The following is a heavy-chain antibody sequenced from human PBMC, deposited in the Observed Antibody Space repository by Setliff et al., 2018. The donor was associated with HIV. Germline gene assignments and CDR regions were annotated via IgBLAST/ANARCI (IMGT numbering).Heavy chain of an antibody. D-gene: IGHD3-22*01. CDR1: GYTFSSYS. CDR3: ARVGPFEFDSSGYVEF. V-gene: IGHV1-46*01. J-gene: IGHJ4*02. Sequence: ASVKVSCKASGYTFSSYSLHWVRQAPGQGLEWMGVINPHGGSTNYAQKFQGRVTMTRDTSTSTVYMELSSLRSDDTAVYYCARVGPFEFDSSGYVEFWGQGTPVTVSS. CDR2: INPHGGST.